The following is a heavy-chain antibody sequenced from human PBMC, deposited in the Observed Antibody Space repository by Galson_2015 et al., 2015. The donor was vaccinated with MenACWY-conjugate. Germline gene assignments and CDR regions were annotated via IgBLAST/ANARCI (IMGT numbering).Heavy chain of an antibody. CDR3: ARPELEDNFRGDY. CDR1: GGAFSNYA. V-gene: IGHV1-69*04. CDR2: TIPFLGIA. Sequence: SVKVSCKASGGAFSNYAISWVRQAPGQGLEWMGRTIPFLGIANYAETFQGRVTITAEKSTSTVYMEVTGLRSDDTAVYYCARPELEDNFRGDYWGQGTQVTVAS. D-gene: IGHD1-1*01. J-gene: IGHJ4*02.